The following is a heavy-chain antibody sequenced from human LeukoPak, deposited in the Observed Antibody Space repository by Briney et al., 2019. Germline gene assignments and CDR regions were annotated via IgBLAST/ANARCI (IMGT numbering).Heavy chain of an antibody. J-gene: IGHJ4*02. CDR3: ARRRHCTSGSCEDFDY. CDR2: IYPGDSDT. Sequence: GESLKISCKGSGYSFANYWIGWVRQMPGKGLEWMGTIYPGDSDTRYSPSFQGQVTISADKSISTAYLQCGSLKASDTAMFFCARRRHCTSGSCEDFDYWGQGTLVTVSS. D-gene: IGHD2-15*01. V-gene: IGHV5-51*01. CDR1: GYSFANYW.